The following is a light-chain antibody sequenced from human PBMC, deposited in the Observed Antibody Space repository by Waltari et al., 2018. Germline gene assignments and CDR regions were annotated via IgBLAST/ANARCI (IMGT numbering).Light chain of an antibody. V-gene: IGKV3-20*01. J-gene: IGKJ1*01. CDR1: QSVTRA. Sequence: EIVLTQSPGTLSLSPGESATLSCRTSQSVTRALAWYQQKPGQAPRLLIYGASNRATGIPDRFSGSGSVTDFSLTISSLEPEDFAVYYCQHYLRLPVTFGQGTKVEVK. CDR2: GAS. CDR3: QHYLRLPVT.